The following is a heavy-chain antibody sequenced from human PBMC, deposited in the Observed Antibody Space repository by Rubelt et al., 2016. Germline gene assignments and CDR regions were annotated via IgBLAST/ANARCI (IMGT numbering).Heavy chain of an antibody. CDR3: ANFWGG. J-gene: IGHJ3*01. V-gene: IGHV3-48*02. Sequence: EVQLVESGGGLVQSGGSLRLSCAASGFTFSNHSMNWVRQAPGKGLEWVSYISGGSTAIYYADSVKGRFTISRDNGKNSLYLQMNSLRDEDAAVYYCANFWGGWGQGTMVTVSS. D-gene: IGHD3-16*01. CDR2: ISGGSTAI. CDR1: GFTFSNHS.